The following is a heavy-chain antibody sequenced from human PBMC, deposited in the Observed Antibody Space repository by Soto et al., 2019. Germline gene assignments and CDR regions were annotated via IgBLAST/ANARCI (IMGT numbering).Heavy chain of an antibody. CDR2: IIPIFGTA. CDR3: ARHTANYYYGMDV. V-gene: IGHV1-69*13. CDR1: GGTFSSCA. Sequence: GASVKVSCKASGGTFSSCAISWVRQAPGQGLEWMGGIIPIFGTANYAQKFQGRVTITADESTSTAYMELSSLRSEDTAVYYCARHTANYYYGMDVWGQGTTVTVSS. D-gene: IGHD5-18*01. J-gene: IGHJ6*02.